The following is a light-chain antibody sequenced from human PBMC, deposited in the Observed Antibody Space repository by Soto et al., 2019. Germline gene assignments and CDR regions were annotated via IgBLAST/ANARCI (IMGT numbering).Light chain of an antibody. CDR1: QSLLYSSNNKNY. Sequence: DIVMPPSPDSLAVSLGERATINCKSSQSLLYSSNNKNYFAWYQQKPGQPPKLLIYWASTRESGVPDRFSGSGSGTDFTLTISSLQAEDVAVYYCQQYYSTPRTFGQGTKVDIK. J-gene: IGKJ1*01. CDR3: QQYYSTPRT. CDR2: WAS. V-gene: IGKV4-1*01.